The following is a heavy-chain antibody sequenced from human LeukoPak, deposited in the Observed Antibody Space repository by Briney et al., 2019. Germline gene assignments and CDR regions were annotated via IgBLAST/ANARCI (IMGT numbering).Heavy chain of an antibody. D-gene: IGHD3-22*01. CDR1: GFTVSNNY. J-gene: IGHJ6*02. CDR2: IFSGGST. V-gene: IGHV3-53*05. CDR3: ARVYDDSSGYGYYGMDV. Sequence: GGSLRLSCAVSGFTVSNNYMSWVRQAPGKGLERVSAIFSGGSTYYADSVKGRFTISRDNSKNTLYLQMNSLRAEDTAVYYCARVYDDSSGYGYYGMDVWGQGTTVTVSS.